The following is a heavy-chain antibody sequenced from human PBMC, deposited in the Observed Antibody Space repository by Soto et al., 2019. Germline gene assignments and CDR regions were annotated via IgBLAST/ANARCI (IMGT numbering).Heavy chain of an antibody. Sequence: QLQLQESGSGLVKPSQTLSLTCAVSGVSINNGGYSWSWIRQPPGKGLEWIGYLYHTGSTYYNPSLRSRVTISVDRSKNQFSLKLDSVTAADTAVYFCARVLWTYSDTSGHIPSVWFDPWGQGTLVTVSS. CDR1: GVSINNGGYS. CDR2: LYHTGST. D-gene: IGHD3-22*01. CDR3: ARVLWTYSDTSGHIPSVWFDP. V-gene: IGHV4-30-2*01. J-gene: IGHJ5*02.